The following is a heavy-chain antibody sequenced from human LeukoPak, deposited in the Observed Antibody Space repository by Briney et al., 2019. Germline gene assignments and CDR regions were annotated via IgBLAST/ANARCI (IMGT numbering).Heavy chain of an antibody. J-gene: IGHJ4*02. CDR1: GFTFSNYG. CDR3: AKSSFSYSSSWNSFDY. Sequence: PGGSLRLSCAASGFTFSNYGMHWVRQAPGKGPEWVAIVSRDGRSKYYADSVKGRFTISRDNSKNTLYLQMNSLRAEDTAVYYCAKSSFSYSSSWNSFDYWGQGTLVTVSS. V-gene: IGHV3-30*18. D-gene: IGHD6-13*01. CDR2: VSRDGRSK.